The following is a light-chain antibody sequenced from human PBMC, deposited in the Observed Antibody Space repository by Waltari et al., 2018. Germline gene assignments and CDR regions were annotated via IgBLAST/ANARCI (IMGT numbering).Light chain of an antibody. J-gene: IGKJ1*01. CDR1: ENVNNY. Sequence: DIQMTQSPSSLSASVGDRVTITCRASENVNNYLNWYQHKPGKAPNLLIYKASTLQSGVPSRFSGSGSGTDYTFTISSLQSEDVATYYCQHNYGTPWTFGQGTKVEIK. V-gene: IGKV1-39*01. CDR2: KAS. CDR3: QHNYGTPWT.